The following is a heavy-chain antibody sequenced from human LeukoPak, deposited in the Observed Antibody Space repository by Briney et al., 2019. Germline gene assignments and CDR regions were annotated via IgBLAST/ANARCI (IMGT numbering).Heavy chain of an antibody. V-gene: IGHV3-48*01. J-gene: IGHJ4*02. CDR2: IGRSSSTI. CDR1: GFTFSSYS. D-gene: IGHD3-22*01. Sequence: GGSLRLSCAASGFTFSSYSMNWVRQTPGKGLEWVSYIGRSSSTIFYADSVKGRFTISRGNAKNSLYLQMNSLRAEDTAVYYCARAIVVVITDPSIDYWGQGTLVTVSS. CDR3: ARAIVVVITDPSIDY.